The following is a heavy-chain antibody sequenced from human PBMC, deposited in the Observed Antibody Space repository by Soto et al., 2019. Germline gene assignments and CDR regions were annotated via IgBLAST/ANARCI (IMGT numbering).Heavy chain of an antibody. V-gene: IGHV4-34*01. CDR3: ARGRRGWFPFYY. CDR1: GGSFSGYY. CDR2: INHSGST. Sequence: QVQLQQWGAGLLKPSETLSLTCAVYGGSFSGYYWSWIRQPPGKGLEWIGEINHSGSTNYNPSLKSRVTISVDTSKNQFSLKLSSETAADTAVYYCARGRRGWFPFYYWGQGTLVTVSS. J-gene: IGHJ4*02. D-gene: IGHD6-19*01.